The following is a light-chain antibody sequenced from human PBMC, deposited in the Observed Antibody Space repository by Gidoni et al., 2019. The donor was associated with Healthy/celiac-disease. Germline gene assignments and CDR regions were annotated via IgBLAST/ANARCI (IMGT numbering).Light chain of an antibody. CDR3: CSYAGSSTFYV. V-gene: IGLV2-23*02. J-gene: IGLJ1*01. Sequence: QSALTQPASVSGSPGQSITISCTGTSSDVGSYNLVSWYQQHPGKAPKLMIYEVSKRPSGVSTRFSCSKSGNTASLTISGLQAEDESDYYCCSYAGSSTFYVFGTGTKVTVL. CDR2: EVS. CDR1: SSDVGSYNL.